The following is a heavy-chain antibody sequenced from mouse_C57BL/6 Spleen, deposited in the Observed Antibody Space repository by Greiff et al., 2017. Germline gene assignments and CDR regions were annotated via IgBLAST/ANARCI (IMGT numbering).Heavy chain of an antibody. CDR3: AIWGTTVVVRYFDG. J-gene: IGHJ1*03. CDR1: GYTFTSYW. D-gene: IGHD1-1*01. Sequence: VQLQQPGAELVKPGASVKVSCKSSGYTFTSYWMHWVKQRPGQGLVWIGRIHPSDSDPNYNQKFKGKDTLTVDKSSSTAYMQLSRLTSEDSTVYYCAIWGTTVVVRYFDGWGKGTTVTVSS. V-gene: IGHV1-74*01. CDR2: IHPSDSDP.